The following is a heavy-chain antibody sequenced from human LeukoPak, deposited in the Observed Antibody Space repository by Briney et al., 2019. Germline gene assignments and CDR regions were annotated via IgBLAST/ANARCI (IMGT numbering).Heavy chain of an antibody. Sequence: GGSLRLSCAASGFIFSAYAMNWVRQAPGKGLEWVSYISTSTSTIYYADSVKGRFTISRDNAKNSLYLQMNSQRVEDTAVYYCARGSGTYDFWGQGTLVTASS. J-gene: IGHJ4*02. D-gene: IGHD1-26*01. CDR3: ARGSGTYDF. V-gene: IGHV3-48*01. CDR1: GFIFSAYA. CDR2: ISTSTSTI.